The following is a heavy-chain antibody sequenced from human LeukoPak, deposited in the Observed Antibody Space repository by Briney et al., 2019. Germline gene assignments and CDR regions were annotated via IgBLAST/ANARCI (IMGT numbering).Heavy chain of an antibody. CDR2: IIPTFGTA. D-gene: IGHD2-2*01. CDR1: GGTFSSYA. Sequence: GSSVKVSCKASGGTFSSYAISWVRQAPGQGLEWMGGIIPTFGTANYAQKFQGRVTITTDESTSTAYMEPSSLRSEDTAVYYCARGPVVVVPAATSDTTYYYMDVWGKGTTVTVSS. J-gene: IGHJ6*03. V-gene: IGHV1-69*05. CDR3: ARGPVVVVPAATSDTTYYYMDV.